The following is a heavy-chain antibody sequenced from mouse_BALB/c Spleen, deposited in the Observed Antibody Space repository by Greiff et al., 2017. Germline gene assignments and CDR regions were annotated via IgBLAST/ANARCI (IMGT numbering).Heavy chain of an antibody. V-gene: IGHV2-9*02. CDR1: GFSLTSYG. Sequence: VKVVESGPGLVAPSQSLSITCTVSGFSLTSYGVHWVRQPPGKGLEWLGVIWAGGSTNYNSALMSRLSISKDNSKSQVFLKMNSLQTDDTAMYYCAGYGNYRGFAYWGQGTLVTVSA. J-gene: IGHJ3*01. D-gene: IGHD2-1*01. CDR3: AGYGNYRGFAY. CDR2: IWAGGST.